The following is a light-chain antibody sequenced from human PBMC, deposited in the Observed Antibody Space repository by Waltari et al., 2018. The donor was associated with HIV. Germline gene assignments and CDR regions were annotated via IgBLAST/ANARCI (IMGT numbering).Light chain of an antibody. Sequence: DVQMTQSPSTLSASVGDTVTITCRASQSISTWLAWYQQKPGKAPKLLIYRASSLQSGVPSRFSGSGSETEFTLTINSLQPYDFATYYCQPYNTYSQTFGQGTKVDIK. V-gene: IGKV1-5*03. CDR1: QSISTW. J-gene: IGKJ1*01. CDR2: RAS. CDR3: QPYNTYSQT.